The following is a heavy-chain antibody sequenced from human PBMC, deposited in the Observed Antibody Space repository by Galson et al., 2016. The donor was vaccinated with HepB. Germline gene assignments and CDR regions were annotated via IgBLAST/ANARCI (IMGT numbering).Heavy chain of an antibody. CDR2: IYWDDDK. CDR3: VRAYCGGDCLSYNIHYYYGLGV. CDR1: GFSLSATSVG. J-gene: IGHJ6*02. D-gene: IGHD2-21*01. V-gene: IGHV2-5*02. Sequence: PALVKPTQTLTLTCTFSGFSLSATSVGVGWIRQPPGKALEWLALIYWDDDKRHSPFLQSRLTVTKDTSLNQVVLRMTYMDPVDTATYYCVRAYCGGDCLSYNIHYYYGLGVWGQGTTVTVSS.